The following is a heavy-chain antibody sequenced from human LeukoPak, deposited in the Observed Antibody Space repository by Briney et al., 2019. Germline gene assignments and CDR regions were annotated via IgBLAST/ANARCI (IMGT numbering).Heavy chain of an antibody. CDR3: ARVSYYYYMEV. Sequence: PGGSLRLSCAASGFTFSSYWMHWVRQAPGKGLVWVSRINSDGSSTNYADSVKGRFTISRDNAKSSLYLQMNSLRAEDTAVYYCARVSYYYYMEVWGRGTTVTVSS. CDR1: GFTFSSYW. V-gene: IGHV3-74*01. CDR2: INSDGSST. J-gene: IGHJ6*03.